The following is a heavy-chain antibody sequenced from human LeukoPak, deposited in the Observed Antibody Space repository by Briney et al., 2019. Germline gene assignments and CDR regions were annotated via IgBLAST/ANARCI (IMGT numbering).Heavy chain of an antibody. J-gene: IGHJ5*02. V-gene: IGHV4-34*01. CDR3: AGRPVEGWYGVIGWWFVT. CDR2: INHSGST. CDR1: GGSFSGYY. Sequence: SETLSLTCAVYGGSFSGYYWRWIRQPPGKGLEWIGEINHSGSTNYIPSVKSRVTISVDTSKNQFSLKLSSVTAAGTAVYYCAGRPVEGWYGVIGWWFVTWGQETLVTVSS. D-gene: IGHD6-19*01.